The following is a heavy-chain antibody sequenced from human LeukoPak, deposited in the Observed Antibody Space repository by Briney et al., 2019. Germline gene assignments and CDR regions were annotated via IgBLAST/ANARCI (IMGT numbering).Heavy chain of an antibody. V-gene: IGHV1-58*02. CDR3: AADHNYYGSGPASGY. CDR1: GYTFTGYY. D-gene: IGHD3-10*01. CDR2: IVVGSGNT. Sequence: GASVKVSCKASGYTFTGYYMHWVRQAPGQGLEWIGWIVVGSGNTNYAQKLQERVTITRDMSTSTAYMELSSLRSEDTAVYYCAADHNYYGSGPASGYWGQGTLVTVSS. J-gene: IGHJ4*02.